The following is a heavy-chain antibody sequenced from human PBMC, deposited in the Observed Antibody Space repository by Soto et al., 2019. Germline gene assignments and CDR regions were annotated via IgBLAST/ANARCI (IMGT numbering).Heavy chain of an antibody. CDR3: ARDLYGESSYDAFDI. J-gene: IGHJ3*02. D-gene: IGHD4-17*01. Sequence: PSETLSLTCAVSSGSISSSNWWSWVRQPPGKGLEWIGEIYHSGSTNYNPSLKSRVTISVDKSKNQFSLKLSSVTAADTAVYYCARDLYGESSYDAFDIWGQGTMVTVSS. CDR2: IYHSGST. CDR1: SGSISSSNW. V-gene: IGHV4-4*02.